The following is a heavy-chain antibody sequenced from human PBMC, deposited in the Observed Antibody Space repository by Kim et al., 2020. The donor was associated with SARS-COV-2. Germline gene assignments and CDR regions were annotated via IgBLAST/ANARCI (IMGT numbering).Heavy chain of an antibody. Sequence: ASVKVSCKASGYTFTSYGISWVRQAPGQGLEWMGWISAYNGNTNYAQKLQGRVTMTTDTSTSTAYMELRSLRSDDTAVYYCARGGDDILTGYSSFDYWGQGTLVTVSS. CDR3: ARGGDDILTGYSSFDY. CDR2: ISAYNGNT. CDR1: GYTFTSYG. J-gene: IGHJ4*02. D-gene: IGHD3-9*01. V-gene: IGHV1-18*01.